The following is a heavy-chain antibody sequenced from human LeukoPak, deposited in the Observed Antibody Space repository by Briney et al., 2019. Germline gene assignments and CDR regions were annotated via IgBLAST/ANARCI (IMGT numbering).Heavy chain of an antibody. Sequence: SETLSLTCNVSGGSISSSGYYWGWIRQPPGKGLGWIGSIYHSGSTYYNPSLKSRVTISVDTSKNQFSLKLSSVTAADTAVYYCARDSAGSSFHDYWGQGTLVTVSS. J-gene: IGHJ4*02. CDR2: IYHSGST. CDR3: ARDSAGSSFHDY. V-gene: IGHV4-39*07. CDR1: GGSISSSGYY. D-gene: IGHD6-13*01.